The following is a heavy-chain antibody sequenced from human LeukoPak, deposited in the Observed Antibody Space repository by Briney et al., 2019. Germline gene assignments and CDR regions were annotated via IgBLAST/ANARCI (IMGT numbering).Heavy chain of an antibody. D-gene: IGHD4-17*01. CDR1: GGSISSYY. J-gene: IGHJ5*02. Sequence: SETLSLTCTVSGGSISSYYWSWIRQPPWKGLEWIGYIYYSGSTNYNPSLKSRVTISVDTSKNQFSLKLSSVTAADTAVYYCARRNGDYVSGWFDPWGQGTLVTVSS. CDR3: ARRNGDYVSGWFDP. CDR2: IYYSGST. V-gene: IGHV4-59*01.